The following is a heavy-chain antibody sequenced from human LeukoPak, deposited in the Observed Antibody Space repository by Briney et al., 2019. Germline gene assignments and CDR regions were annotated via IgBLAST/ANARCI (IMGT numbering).Heavy chain of an antibody. D-gene: IGHD1-26*01. Sequence: ASVKVSCKASGYTFTGYYMHWVRQAPGQGLEWMGWINPNSGGTNYAQKFQGRVTITRNTSISTAYMELSSLRSEDTAVYYCARGIAGATDFDYWGQGTLVTVSS. CDR2: INPNSGGT. J-gene: IGHJ4*02. V-gene: IGHV1-2*02. CDR3: ARGIAGATDFDY. CDR1: GYTFTGYY.